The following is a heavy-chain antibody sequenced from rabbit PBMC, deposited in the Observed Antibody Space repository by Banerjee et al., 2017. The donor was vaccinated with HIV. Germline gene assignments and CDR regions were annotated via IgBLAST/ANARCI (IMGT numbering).Heavy chain of an antibody. V-gene: IGHV1S40*01. J-gene: IGHJ4*01. CDR1: GFSFSSSYD. CDR2: IDPLFGGT. D-gene: IGHD3-3*01. Sequence: QSLEESGGDLVKPGASLTLTCTASGFSFSSSYDMCWVRQAPGKGLEWIGYIDPLFGGTYYASWVNGRFTISSHNAQNTLYLQLNSLTAADTATYFCARGLVAGVLDLWGPGTLVT. CDR3: ARGLVAGVLDL.